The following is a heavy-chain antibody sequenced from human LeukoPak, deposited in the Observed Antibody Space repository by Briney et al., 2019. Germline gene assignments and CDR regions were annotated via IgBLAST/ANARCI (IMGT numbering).Heavy chain of an antibody. J-gene: IGHJ5*02. Sequence: SETLSLTCTFSSGALSSYYGSWIRHPACKGLKSIRRIYTSGSTNYNPSLKSRVTMAVDTTKNQYTLKLSSVTAADPAVYYCARVGGWYSGNWFAPWGQGTLVTVSS. D-gene: IGHD6-19*01. V-gene: IGHV4-4*07. CDR3: ARVGGWYSGNWFAP. CDR1: SGALSSYY. CDR2: IYTSGST.